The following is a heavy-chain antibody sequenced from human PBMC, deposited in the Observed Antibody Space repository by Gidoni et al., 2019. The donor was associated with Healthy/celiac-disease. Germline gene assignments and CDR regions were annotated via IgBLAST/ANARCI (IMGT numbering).Heavy chain of an antibody. CDR2: ISSSSSTI. CDR1: GFTFSSYS. CDR3: ARARAVAGAPSLAFDI. Sequence: EVQLVESGGGLVQPGGSLRLSCAASGFTFSSYSMNWVRQAPGKGLEWVSYISSSSSTIYYADSVKGRFTISRDNAKNSLYLQMNSLRDEDTAVYYCARARAVAGAPSLAFDIWGQGTMVTVSS. D-gene: IGHD6-19*01. V-gene: IGHV3-48*02. J-gene: IGHJ3*02.